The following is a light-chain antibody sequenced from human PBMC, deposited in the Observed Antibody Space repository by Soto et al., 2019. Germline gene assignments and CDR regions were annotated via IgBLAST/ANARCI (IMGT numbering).Light chain of an antibody. CDR3: HQRFNRPLP. V-gene: IGKV3-15*01. CDR2: GAS. J-gene: IGKJ4*01. CDR1: QSVNTN. Sequence: EIVMTQSPATLSVSPGERATLSCRASQSVNTNLAWYQQKTGQAPRLLTYGASTRATGIPARFSGSGSGTKVTPTISNLRAEYFSSYYCHQRFNRPLPFGGGTKVDIK.